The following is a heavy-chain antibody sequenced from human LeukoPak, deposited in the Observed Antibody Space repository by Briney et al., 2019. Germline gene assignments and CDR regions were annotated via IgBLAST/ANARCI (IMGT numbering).Heavy chain of an antibody. CDR2: INHSGST. CDR1: GFTFTNPW. D-gene: IGHD4-17*01. V-gene: IGHV4-34*08. CDR3: AILELMTTVTTQAFDI. Sequence: GSLRLSCAASGFTFTNPWMSWIRQPPGKGLEWIGEINHSGSTNYNPSLKSRVTISVDTSKNQFSLKLSSVTAADTAVYYCAILELMTTVTTQAFDIWGQGTMVTVSS. J-gene: IGHJ3*02.